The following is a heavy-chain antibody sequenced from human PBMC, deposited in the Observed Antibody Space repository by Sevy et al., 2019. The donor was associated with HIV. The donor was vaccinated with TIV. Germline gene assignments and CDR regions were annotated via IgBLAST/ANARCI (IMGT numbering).Heavy chain of an antibody. J-gene: IGHJ6*02. D-gene: IGHD2-2*01. CDR1: GFTFSSYG. Sequence: GESLKISCAASGFTFSSYGMHWVRQAPGKGLEWVAVIWYDGSNKYYADSVKGRFTISRDNSKNTLYLQMNSLRAEDTAVYYCAREGVVPAAMGPHYYGMDVWGQGTTVTVSS. CDR3: AREGVVPAAMGPHYYGMDV. V-gene: IGHV3-33*01. CDR2: IWYDGSNK.